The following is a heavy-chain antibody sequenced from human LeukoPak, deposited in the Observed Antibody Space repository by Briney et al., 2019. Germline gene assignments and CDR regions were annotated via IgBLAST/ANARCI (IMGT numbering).Heavy chain of an antibody. Sequence: AASVKVSCKASGYTFTGYYMHWVRQAPGQGLEWMGWINPNSGGTNYAQKFQGRVTMTRDTSISTAYMELSRLSSDDTAVYYCASYSGSWYAEYFQHWGQGTLVTVSS. CDR3: ASYSGSWYAEYFQH. J-gene: IGHJ1*01. D-gene: IGHD6-13*01. V-gene: IGHV1-2*02. CDR1: GYTFTGYY. CDR2: INPNSGGT.